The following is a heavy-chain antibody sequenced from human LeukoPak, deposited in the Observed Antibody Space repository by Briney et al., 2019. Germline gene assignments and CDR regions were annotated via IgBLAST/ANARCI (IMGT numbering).Heavy chain of an antibody. J-gene: IGHJ5*01. Sequence: PGGSLRLSCAASGFTFSSYSMNWVRQAPGKGLEWVSYISSSVSTIYYADSVKGRLTISRDNAKNSLYLQLSSLRDEDTAVYYCARDCRLNCARQPGFDSWGQGTLVTVSS. CDR2: ISSSVSTI. CDR3: ARDCRLNCARQPGFDS. V-gene: IGHV3-48*02. D-gene: IGHD1-1*01. CDR1: GFTFSSYS.